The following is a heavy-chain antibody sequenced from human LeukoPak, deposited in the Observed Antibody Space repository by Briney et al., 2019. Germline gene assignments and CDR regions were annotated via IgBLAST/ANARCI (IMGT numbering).Heavy chain of an antibody. D-gene: IGHD6-19*01. J-gene: IGHJ4*02. Sequence: GGSLRLSCAASGFTFSRYCMSWVRQAPGKGLEYVAYIKPDGSEKYYVDSMKGRFTISRDNAKNSLFLQMNSLRADDTAVYYCTRDLVAGFWGQGTLVAVSS. V-gene: IGHV3-7*01. CDR1: GFTFSRYC. CDR3: TRDLVAGF. CDR2: IKPDGSEK.